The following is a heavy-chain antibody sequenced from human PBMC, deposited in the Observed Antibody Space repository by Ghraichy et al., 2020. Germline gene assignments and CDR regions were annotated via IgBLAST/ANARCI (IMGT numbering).Heavy chain of an antibody. CDR2: ISNDGTHK. V-gene: IGHV3-30*18. CDR3: AKKDGTSGSLDY. D-gene: IGHD1-26*01. J-gene: IGHJ4*02. CDR1: GFTFSSYV. Sequence: SLRLSCAASGFTFSSYVIHWVRQAPGKGLEWVAVISNDGTHKYYVDSVKGRFTISRDNSNNMVYLQMNSLRVDDTAVYFCAKKDGTSGSLDYWGQGTLVTVSS.